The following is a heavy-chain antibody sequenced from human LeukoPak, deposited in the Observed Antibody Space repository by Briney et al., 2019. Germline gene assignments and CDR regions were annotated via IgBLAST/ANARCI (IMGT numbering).Heavy chain of an antibody. D-gene: IGHD3-16*01. CDR2: INHSGST. CDR3: ARGNRQWHSLTYYFDY. Sequence: SETLSLTCAVYGGSFSGYYWSWIRQPPGKGLEWIGEINHSGSTNYNPSLKSRVTISVDTSKNQFSLKLSSVTAADTAVYYCARGNRQWHSLTYYFDYWGQGTLVPVSS. CDR1: GGSFSGYY. V-gene: IGHV4-34*01. J-gene: IGHJ4*02.